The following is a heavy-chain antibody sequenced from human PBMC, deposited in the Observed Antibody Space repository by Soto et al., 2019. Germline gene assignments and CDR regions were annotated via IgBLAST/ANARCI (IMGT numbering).Heavy chain of an antibody. CDR2: INAGNGNT. D-gene: IGHD2-15*01. J-gene: IGHJ6*02. V-gene: IGHV1-3*01. Sequence: QVQLVQSGAEVKKPGASVKVSCKASGYTFTSHAMHWVRQAPGQRLEWMGWINAGNGNTKYSQKFQGRVTITRDTSASTAYMDLSSLRSEDTAVYYCARVGAGIVGGMDVWGQGTTVTVSS. CDR3: ARVGAGIVGGMDV. CDR1: GYTFTSHA.